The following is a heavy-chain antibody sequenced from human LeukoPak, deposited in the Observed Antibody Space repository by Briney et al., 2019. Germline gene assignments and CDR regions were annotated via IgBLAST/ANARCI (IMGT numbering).Heavy chain of an antibody. Sequence: PGGSLRLSCAASGFTFSSCGMHWVRQAPGKGLEWVAIISYDGSNKYYADSVKGRFTISRDNSKNTLDLQMNSLRAEDTAVYYCAKDRGDYRVRYFFDHWGQGTLVTVSS. J-gene: IGHJ4*02. CDR1: GFTFSSCG. CDR2: ISYDGSNK. V-gene: IGHV3-30*18. D-gene: IGHD2-21*02. CDR3: AKDRGDYRVRYFFDH.